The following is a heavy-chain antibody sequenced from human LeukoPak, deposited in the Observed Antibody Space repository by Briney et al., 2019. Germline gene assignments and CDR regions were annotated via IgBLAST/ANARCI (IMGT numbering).Heavy chain of an antibody. CDR1: GFSVGDYA. CDR2: IRSKRYGGTA. D-gene: IGHD5-12*01. CDR3: TRGLEGFTAYDDY. J-gene: IGHJ4*02. V-gene: IGHV3-49*04. Sequence: QAGGSLRLSCSASGFSVGDYAMSWVRQAPGKGLEWVGFIRSKRYGGTADYAASVEGRFTISRDDSKNIAYLQMNSLKSEDTAVYYCTRGLEGFTAYDDYWGQGTLVTVSS.